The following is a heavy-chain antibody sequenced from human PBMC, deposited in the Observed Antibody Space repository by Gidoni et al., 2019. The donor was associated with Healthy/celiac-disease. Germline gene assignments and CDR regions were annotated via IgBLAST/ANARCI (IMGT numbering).Heavy chain of an antibody. Sequence: QVQLVQSGAEVKKPGSSVKVSCKASGGTFSSHAISWVRQAPGQGLEWMGGIIPIFGTANYAQKFQGRVTITADESTSTAYMELSSLRSEDTAVYYCARDRDSGSYYVGCFDYWGQGTLVTVSS. D-gene: IGHD1-26*01. CDR3: ARDRDSGSYYVGCFDY. CDR2: IIPIFGTA. CDR1: GGTFSSHA. V-gene: IGHV1-69*01. J-gene: IGHJ4*02.